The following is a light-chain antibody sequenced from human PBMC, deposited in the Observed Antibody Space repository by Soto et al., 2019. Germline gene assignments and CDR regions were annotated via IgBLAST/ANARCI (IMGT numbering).Light chain of an antibody. Sequence: SVPRLPPSVSGAPGQRLTISGTGSISNIGAGYDVHWYQQLPGTAPKLLIYGNSNRPSGVPDRFYGSKSGTSASLAITGLQAEDEADYYCQSYDSSLSGYVRATGTKVTVL. CDR2: GNS. CDR1: ISNIGAGYD. CDR3: QSYDSSLSGYV. V-gene: IGLV1-40*01. J-gene: IGLJ1*01.